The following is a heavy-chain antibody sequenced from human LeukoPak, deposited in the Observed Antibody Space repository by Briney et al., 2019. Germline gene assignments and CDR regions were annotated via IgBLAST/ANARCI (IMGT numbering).Heavy chain of an antibody. CDR2: ISWNSGSI. CDR3: AKDPRGSSSWYSMYYFDY. D-gene: IGHD6-13*01. Sequence: GGSLRLSCAASGFTFDDYAMHWVRQAPGKGLEWVSGISWNSGSIGYADSVKGRFTISRDNAKNSLYLQMNSLRAEDTAVYYCAKDPRGSSSWYSMYYFDYWGQGTLVTVSS. V-gene: IGHV3-9*01. CDR1: GFTFDDYA. J-gene: IGHJ4*02.